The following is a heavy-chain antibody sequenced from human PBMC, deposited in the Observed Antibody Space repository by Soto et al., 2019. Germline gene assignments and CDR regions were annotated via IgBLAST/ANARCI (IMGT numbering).Heavy chain of an antibody. CDR2: INSDGSST. CDR3: AGRCCTNGVCYYY. J-gene: IGHJ4*02. Sequence: VQLVESGGGLVKPGGSLRLSCAASGFTFSNYWMHWVRQAPGKGLVWVSRINSDGSSTSYADSVKGRFTISRDNAKNTLYLQMNSLRAEDTAVYYCAGRCCTNGVCYYYWGQGTLVTVSS. CDR1: GFTFSNYW. V-gene: IGHV3-74*02. D-gene: IGHD2-8*01.